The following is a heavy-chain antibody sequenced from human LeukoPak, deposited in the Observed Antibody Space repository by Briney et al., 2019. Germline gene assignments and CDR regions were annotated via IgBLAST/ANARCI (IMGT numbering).Heavy chain of an antibody. D-gene: IGHD3-10*01. Sequence: ASVKVSCKASGYTFTDYYMHWVRQAPGQGLACMGWINPNTGGTNYAQKFQGRVTMTRDMSISTAYMELSRLTSDDTAVYYCARVYGDHYGSGVIDYWGQGTLVTVSS. CDR1: GYTFTDYY. CDR3: ARVYGDHYGSGVIDY. CDR2: INPNTGGT. V-gene: IGHV1-2*02. J-gene: IGHJ4*02.